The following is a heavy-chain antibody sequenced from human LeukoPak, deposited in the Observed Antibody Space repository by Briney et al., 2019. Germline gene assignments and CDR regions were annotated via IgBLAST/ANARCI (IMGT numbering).Heavy chain of an antibody. Sequence: GTLSLTCAVSGDSISRGTWWTWVRLAPGKGLEWVANIKEDGTETYYVDSVKGRFTISRDNAKNSLYLQMNSLRVEDTAVYYCAKEGRSLQTYWGQGTLVTVSS. D-gene: IGHD5-24*01. J-gene: IGHJ4*02. CDR1: GDSISRGTW. CDR3: AKEGRSLQTY. CDR2: IKEDGTET. V-gene: IGHV3-7*03.